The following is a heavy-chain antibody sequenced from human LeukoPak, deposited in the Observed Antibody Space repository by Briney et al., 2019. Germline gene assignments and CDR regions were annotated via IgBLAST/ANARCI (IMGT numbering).Heavy chain of an antibody. Sequence: PGGSLRLTCITSGFTFRDYAMSWVRQAPGKGLEWVGFMRSEAYGSSTEYAASVKGRFTISRDDSKSIAYLQINSLKTDDTAVYYCTGSGDGYNFKHDYWGQGTLVTVSS. CDR3: TGSGDGYNFKHDY. V-gene: IGHV3-49*04. J-gene: IGHJ4*02. CDR1: GFTFRDYA. CDR2: MRSEAYGSST. D-gene: IGHD5-24*01.